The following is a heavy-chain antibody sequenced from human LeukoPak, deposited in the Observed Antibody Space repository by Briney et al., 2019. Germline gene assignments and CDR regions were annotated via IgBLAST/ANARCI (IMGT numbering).Heavy chain of an antibody. CDR2: INPNTGGT. D-gene: IGHD3-22*01. V-gene: IGHV1-2*02. Sequence: ASVTVSCKTSGYTFTGYYMHWVRQAPGQGLEWMGWINPNTGGTNYAQNFQGRVTMTSDTSISTAYMELSSLRSDDTAMYYCARAPMIVVVFPPRLDFWGQGYLVTVSS. J-gene: IGHJ4*02. CDR1: GYTFTGYY. CDR3: ARAPMIVVVFPPRLDF.